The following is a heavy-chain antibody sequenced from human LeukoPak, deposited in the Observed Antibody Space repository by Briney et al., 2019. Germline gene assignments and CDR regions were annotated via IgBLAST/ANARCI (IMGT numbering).Heavy chain of an antibody. CDR2: INHSGST. CDR3: ANGILTPFDY. V-gene: IGHV4-34*01. CDR1: GGSFSGYF. Sequence: SETLSLTCGVHGGSFSGYFWSWIRQPPGKGLEWIGEINHSGSTNYSPSLKSRLTISLDTSKNQFSLKLSSVTAADTAVYYCANGILTPFDYWGQGTLVTVSS. D-gene: IGHD3-9*01. J-gene: IGHJ4*02.